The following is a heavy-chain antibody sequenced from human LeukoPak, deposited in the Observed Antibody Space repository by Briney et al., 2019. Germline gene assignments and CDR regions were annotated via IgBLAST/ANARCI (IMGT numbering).Heavy chain of an antibody. V-gene: IGHV3-48*03. CDR2: ISGNSGSI. D-gene: IGHD3-9*01. CDR1: GFTFGGYP. Sequence: GGSLRLSCAASGFTFGGYPMNWLRQPPGKGLESLAYISGNSGSIHYADSVKGRFTVSRDNAKNSLYLQMNSLKAEDTAVYYCARVVDMMTGADYWGQGTMVTVSS. J-gene: IGHJ4*02. CDR3: ARVVDMMTGADY.